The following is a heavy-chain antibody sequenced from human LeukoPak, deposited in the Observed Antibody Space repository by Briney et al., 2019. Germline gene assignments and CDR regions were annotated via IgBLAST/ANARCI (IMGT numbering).Heavy chain of an antibody. CDR3: AKDQWARSSWPDAFDI. V-gene: IGHV3-23*01. Sequence: GGSLRLSCAASGFTFSSYWMSWVRQAPGKGLEWVSAISGSGGSTYYADSVKGRFTISRDNSKNTLYLQMNSLRAEDTAVYYCAKDQWARSSWPDAFDIWGQGTMVTVSS. CDR1: GFTFSSYW. CDR2: ISGSGGST. J-gene: IGHJ3*02. D-gene: IGHD6-13*01.